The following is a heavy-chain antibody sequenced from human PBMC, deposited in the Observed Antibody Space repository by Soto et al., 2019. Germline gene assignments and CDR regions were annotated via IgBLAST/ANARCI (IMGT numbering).Heavy chain of an antibody. J-gene: IGHJ3*01. CDR1: GYSFTNYW. CDR2: IYPGDSHA. V-gene: IGHV5-51*01. CDR3: ARPYSGGPNDPFDV. D-gene: IGHD1-26*01. Sequence: PGESLKISCRGSGYSFTNYWIGWVRQMPGKGLEWMGIIYPGDSHAIYSPSFQGQVTMSADKSISTAYLQWSSLKASDTAMYYCARPYSGGPNDPFDVWGQGTMVTVSS.